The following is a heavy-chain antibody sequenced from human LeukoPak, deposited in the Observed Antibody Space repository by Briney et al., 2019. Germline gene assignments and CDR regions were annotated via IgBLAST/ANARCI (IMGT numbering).Heavy chain of an antibody. Sequence: GGSLRLSCAASGFTFSSYAMSWVRQAPGKGLEWVSAISGTGDSTYYADSVKGRFIISRDSSKNTLYLQMNSLRAEDTAVYYCAKPAKTDYADYWGQGTLVTVSS. D-gene: IGHD1-14*01. CDR3: AKPAKTDYADY. J-gene: IGHJ4*02. CDR2: ISGTGDST. CDR1: GFTFSSYA. V-gene: IGHV3-23*01.